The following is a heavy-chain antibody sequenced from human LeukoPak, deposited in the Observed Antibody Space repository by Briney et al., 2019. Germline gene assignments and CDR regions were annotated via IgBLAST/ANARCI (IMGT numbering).Heavy chain of an antibody. CDR3: ARQAGSYAFYYYDY. Sequence: SETLSLTCTVSGGSISSYYWSWIRQPPGKGLEWIGYIYYSGSTNYNPSLKSRVTISVDTSKNQFSLKLSSVTAADTAVYYCARQAGSYAFYYYDYWGQGTLVTVSS. D-gene: IGHD2-2*01. V-gene: IGHV4-59*08. CDR1: GGSISSYY. CDR2: IYYSGST. J-gene: IGHJ4*02.